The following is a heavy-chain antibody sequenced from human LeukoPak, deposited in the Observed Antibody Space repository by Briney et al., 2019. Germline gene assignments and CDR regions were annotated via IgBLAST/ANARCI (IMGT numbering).Heavy chain of an antibody. CDR1: GGTFSSSA. V-gene: IGHV1-69*10. D-gene: IGHD2-2*01. CDR3: ARSPQLLGWFDP. Sequence: SVKVSCKASGGTFSSSAISWVRQAPGQRLEWMGRLIPILGIANYAQKFQGRVTITADKSTSTAYMELSSLRSEDTAVYYCARSPQLLGWFDPWGQGTLVTVSS. CDR2: LIPILGIA. J-gene: IGHJ5*02.